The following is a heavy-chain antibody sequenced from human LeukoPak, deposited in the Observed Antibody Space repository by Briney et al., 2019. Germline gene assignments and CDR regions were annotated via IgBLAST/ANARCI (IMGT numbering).Heavy chain of an antibody. J-gene: IGHJ4*02. CDR3: ARGPPRTGRERYFDR. CDR2: IYYRGTT. D-gene: IGHD1-1*01. Sequence: SETLSLTCAVSGGSLNDYYWNWMRQSPGKGLEWIGYIYYRGTTNYNPPLNSRVTISLDWSKNQFSLKLNFVTAADTAVYYCARGPPRTGRERYFDRWGQGTLVSVSS. V-gene: IGHV4-59*01. CDR1: GGSLNDYY.